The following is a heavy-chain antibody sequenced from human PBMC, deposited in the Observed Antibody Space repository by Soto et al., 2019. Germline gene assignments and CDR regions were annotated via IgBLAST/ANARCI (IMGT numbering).Heavy chain of an antibody. CDR2: IWYDGSNK. Sequence: SLRLSCAASGFPFSSYGMHWVRQAPVKGLDWVGVIWYDGSNKDYAESVKGRFTISRDNSKNMLYLQMNSLRADDTAVYYCASSLNWGQGTLVTVSS. CDR3: ASSLN. CDR1: GFPFSSYG. J-gene: IGHJ4*02. V-gene: IGHV3-33*03.